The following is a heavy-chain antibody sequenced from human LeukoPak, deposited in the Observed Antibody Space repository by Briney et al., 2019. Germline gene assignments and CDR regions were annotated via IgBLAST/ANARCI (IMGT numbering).Heavy chain of an antibody. D-gene: IGHD6-6*01. CDR3: ARGHFEYISSSGDY. CDR2: IYYSGST. Sequence: TSETLTLTCTVSGGSVSSRSNYWSWIRQPPVNGLEWIGYIYYSGSTNHNPTLMSRVTISVDSSKNQFSLKLSSVTAADTAVYYCARGHFEYISSSGDYWGQGTLVTVSS. J-gene: IGHJ4*02. CDR1: GGSVSSRSNY. V-gene: IGHV4-61*01.